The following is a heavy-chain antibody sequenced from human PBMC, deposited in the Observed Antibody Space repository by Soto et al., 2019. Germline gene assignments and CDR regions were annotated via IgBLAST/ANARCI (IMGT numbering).Heavy chain of an antibody. J-gene: IGHJ4*02. CDR2: IYYSGST. Sequence: SVTRSVTCTVAGGSISSSSYYWGWISQPPGKGLEWIGSIYYSGSTYYNPSLKSRVTISVDTSKNQFSLKLSSVTAADTAVYYCARRGRYSSSWYGFDYWGQGTLVTVSS. CDR3: ARRGRYSSSWYGFDY. V-gene: IGHV4-39*01. D-gene: IGHD6-13*01. CDR1: GGSISSSSYY.